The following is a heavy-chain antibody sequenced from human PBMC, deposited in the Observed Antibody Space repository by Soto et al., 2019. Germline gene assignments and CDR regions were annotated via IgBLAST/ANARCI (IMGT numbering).Heavy chain of an antibody. D-gene: IGHD6-19*01. CDR3: AKDGNVYSSGWYAPSLDY. CDR1: GFTFSSYG. Sequence: QVQLVESGGGVVQPGRSLRLSCAASGFTFSSYGMHWVRQAPGKGLEWVAVISYDGSNTYYADSVKGRFTISRDNSKKTLYLEMNSLRAEDTAVYYCAKDGNVYSSGWYAPSLDYWGQGTLVTVSS. J-gene: IGHJ4*02. V-gene: IGHV3-30*18. CDR2: ISYDGSNT.